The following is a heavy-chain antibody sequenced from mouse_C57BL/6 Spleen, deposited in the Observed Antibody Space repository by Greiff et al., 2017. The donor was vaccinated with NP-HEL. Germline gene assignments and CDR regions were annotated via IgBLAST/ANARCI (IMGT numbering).Heavy chain of an antibody. D-gene: IGHD4-1*01. Sequence: EVQGVESGGGLVQPGGSLSLSCAASGFTFTDYYMSWVRQPPGKALEWLGFIRNKANGYTTEYSASVKGRFTISRDNSQSILYLQMNALRAEDSATYYCARFGWDVGGFDYWGQGTTLTVSS. V-gene: IGHV7-3*01. CDR3: ARFGWDVGGFDY. CDR1: GFTFTDYY. CDR2: IRNKANGYTT. J-gene: IGHJ2*01.